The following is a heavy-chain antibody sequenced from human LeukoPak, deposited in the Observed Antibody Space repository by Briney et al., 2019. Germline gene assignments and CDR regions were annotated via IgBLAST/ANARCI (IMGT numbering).Heavy chain of an antibody. J-gene: IGHJ5*01. CDR2: ISGSGGST. Sequence: GGSLRLSCAASGFTFSSYAMSWVRRAPGKGPEWVSAISGSGGSTYYPDSVRGRFTISRDNPKNTLYLQISSLRAEDTALYYCAKDKGDYTSSSSSYNWFDSWGQGTLVTVSS. V-gene: IGHV3-23*01. CDR3: AKDKGDYTSSSSSYNWFDS. CDR1: GFTFSSYA. D-gene: IGHD6-6*01.